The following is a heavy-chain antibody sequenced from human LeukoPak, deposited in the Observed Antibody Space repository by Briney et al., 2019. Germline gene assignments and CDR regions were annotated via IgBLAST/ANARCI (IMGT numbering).Heavy chain of an antibody. CDR1: GYTFTSYA. CDR3: ARDHRTLGYCSSTSCYWVY. Sequence: ASVKVSCKASGYTFTSYAMHWVRQAPGQRLEWMGWINAGNGNTKYSQKFQGRVTITRDTSASTAYIELSSLRSEDTAVYYCARDHRTLGYCSSTSCYWVYWGQGTLVTVSS. V-gene: IGHV1-3*01. D-gene: IGHD2-2*01. CDR2: INAGNGNT. J-gene: IGHJ4*02.